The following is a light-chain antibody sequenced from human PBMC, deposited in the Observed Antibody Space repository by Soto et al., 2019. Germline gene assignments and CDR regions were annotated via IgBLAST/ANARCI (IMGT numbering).Light chain of an antibody. CDR1: SSDLGSYDY. J-gene: IGLJ2*01. Sequence: QSVLTQPASVSGSPGQSITISCTGTSSDLGSYDYVSWYQQHPGKAPKLMIYDVTNRPSGVSNRFSGSKSGNTASLTISGLQAEDEADYYCSSYTGSSTLVVFGGGTKVTVL. CDR2: DVT. V-gene: IGLV2-14*01. CDR3: SSYTGSSTLVV.